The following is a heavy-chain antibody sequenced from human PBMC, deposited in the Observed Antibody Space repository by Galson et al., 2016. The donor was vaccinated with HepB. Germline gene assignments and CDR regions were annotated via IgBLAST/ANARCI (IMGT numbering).Heavy chain of an antibody. CDR2: ITQDGGER. V-gene: IGHV3-7*04. CDR1: GFTFSSYW. Sequence: SLRLSCAASGFTFSSYWMSWVRQAPGKGLEWVAIITQDGGERYYVDSVKGRFTISRDNAKNSLFLQMNSLRAEDTAVYYCARGYCSSTSCDYYYAMDVWGQGTTVTVSS. CDR3: ARGYCSSTSCDYYYAMDV. J-gene: IGHJ6*02. D-gene: IGHD2-2*01.